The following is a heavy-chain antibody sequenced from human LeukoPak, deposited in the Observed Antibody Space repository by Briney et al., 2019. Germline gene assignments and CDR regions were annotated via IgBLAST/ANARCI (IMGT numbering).Heavy chain of an antibody. CDR3: ARGTRYSNRTASYYYYYMDV. CDR1: GGTFSSYA. V-gene: IGHV1-69*05. Sequence: SVKVSCKASGGTFSSYAISWVRQAPGQGLEWVGGIIPIFGTANYAQKFQGRVTITTDESTSTAYMELSSLRSEDTAVYYCARGTRYSNRTASYYYYYMDVWGKGTTVTVSS. J-gene: IGHJ6*03. CDR2: IIPIFGTA. D-gene: IGHD4-11*01.